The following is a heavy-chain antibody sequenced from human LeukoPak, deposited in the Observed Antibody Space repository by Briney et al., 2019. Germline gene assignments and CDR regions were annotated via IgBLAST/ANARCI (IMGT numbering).Heavy chain of an antibody. Sequence: GGSLRLSCAASGFTFSTYGMHWVRQAPGKGLEWVAVISYDGRNQYYADSVKGRFTISRDNSENTLYLQMNSLIPEDTAAYYCAKGSAYGDYYYYGTDVWGQGTTVTVSS. V-gene: IGHV3-30*18. CDR2: ISYDGRNQ. D-gene: IGHD4-17*01. CDR3: AKGSAYGDYYYYGTDV. CDR1: GFTFSTYG. J-gene: IGHJ6*02.